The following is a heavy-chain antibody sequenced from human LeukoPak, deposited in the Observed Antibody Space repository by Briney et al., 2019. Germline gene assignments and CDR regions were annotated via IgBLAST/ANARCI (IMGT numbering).Heavy chain of an antibody. CDR1: GFTFSRYY. Sequence: GGSLRLSCAASGFTFSRYYMHWVRQAPGKGLVWVSRINSGGRSTTYADSVRGRFTVSRDNAKNTLYLQMNSLKVEDTAMYYCTRVFVGDEYSSSGYWGQGTLVTVSS. CDR3: TRVFVGDEYSSSGY. D-gene: IGHD6-13*01. CDR2: INSGGRST. J-gene: IGHJ4*02. V-gene: IGHV3-74*01.